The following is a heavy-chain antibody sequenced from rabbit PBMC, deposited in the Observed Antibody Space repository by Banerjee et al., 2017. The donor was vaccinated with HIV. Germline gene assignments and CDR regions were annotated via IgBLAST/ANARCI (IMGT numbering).Heavy chain of an antibody. CDR3: ARRSGSNGDADL. CDR2: INGGASSI. D-gene: IGHD6-1*01. J-gene: IGHJ4*01. Sequence: QQQLEESGGGLVKPGGTLTLTCTASGIDFSTSYYICWVRQAPGKGLEWIACINGGASSIYYASWARGRFTISKPSSTTVTLQMTSLTAADTATYFCARRSGSNGDADLWGPGTLVTVS. V-gene: IGHV1S45*01. CDR1: GIDFSTSYY.